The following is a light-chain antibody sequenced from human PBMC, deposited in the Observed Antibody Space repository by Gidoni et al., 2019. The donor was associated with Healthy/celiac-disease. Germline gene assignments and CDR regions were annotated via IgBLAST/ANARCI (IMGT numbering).Light chain of an antibody. J-gene: IGKJ1*01. V-gene: IGKV1-5*03. CDR3: QQYNSLWT. CDR1: QSSSSR. Sequence: DIQITHSPSTLSASVGDRVTITCRASQSSSSRLAWYQQKPGKAPKLLIYKASSLESGVPSRFSGSGSGTEFTLTISSLQPDDFATYYCQQYNSLWTFXXXTKVEIK. CDR2: KAS.